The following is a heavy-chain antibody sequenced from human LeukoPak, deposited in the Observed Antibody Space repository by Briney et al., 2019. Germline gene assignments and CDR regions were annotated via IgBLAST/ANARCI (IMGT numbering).Heavy chain of an antibody. CDR1: GFSFSGHW. CDR3: ARGAATPFDY. J-gene: IGHJ4*02. V-gene: IGHV3-74*01. CDR2: ISPTGSTT. D-gene: IGHD2-15*01. Sequence: PGGSLRLSCTASGFSFSGHWMHWARQLPGKGLVWVSRISPTGSTTSYADSVKGRFTISRDNSKNTLYLQMNSLRAEDTAVYYCARGAATPFDYWGQGTLVTVSS.